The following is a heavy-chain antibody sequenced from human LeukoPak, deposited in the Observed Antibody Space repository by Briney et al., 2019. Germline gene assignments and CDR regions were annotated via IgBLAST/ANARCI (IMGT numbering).Heavy chain of an antibody. Sequence: GGSLRLSCAASGFTVSGNYMTWVRQAPGKGLEWVSVIYSGGGTYYADSVKGRFTISRDNSKNTLYLQMNSLGAEDTAVYYCAGLSMARGHFDYWGQGSLVTVSS. D-gene: IGHD5-24*01. V-gene: IGHV3-53*01. CDR2: IYSGGGT. CDR3: AGLSMARGHFDY. J-gene: IGHJ4*02. CDR1: GFTVSGNY.